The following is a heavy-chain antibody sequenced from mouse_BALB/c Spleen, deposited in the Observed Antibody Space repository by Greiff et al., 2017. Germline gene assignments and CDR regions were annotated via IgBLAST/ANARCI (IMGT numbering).Heavy chain of an antibody. J-gene: IGHJ3*01. D-gene: IGHD2-1*01. CDR3: ASIYYGNWFAY. CDR2: IYPGSGST. Sequence: QGQLQQPGAELVKPGTSVKLSCKASGYNFTSYWINWVKLRPGQGLEWIGDIYPGSGSTNYNEKFKSKATLTVDTSSSTAYMQLSSLASEDSALYYCASIYYGNWFAYWGQGTLVTVSA. V-gene: IGHV1-55*01. CDR1: GYNFTSYW.